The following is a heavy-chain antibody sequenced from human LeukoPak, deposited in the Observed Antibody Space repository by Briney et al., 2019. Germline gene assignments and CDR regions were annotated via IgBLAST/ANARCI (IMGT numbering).Heavy chain of an antibody. V-gene: IGHV3-48*01. CDR2: ISSSSSTI. Sequence: GGSLRLSCAASGFTFSSYSMNWVRQAPGKGLEWVSYISSSSSTIYYADSVKGRFTISRDNARNSLYLQMNSLRAEDTAVYYCARVKPYCSGGSCYYGCYYYGMDVWGQGTTVTVSS. CDR3: ARVKPYCSGGSCYYGCYYYGMDV. J-gene: IGHJ6*02. CDR1: GFTFSSYS. D-gene: IGHD2-15*01.